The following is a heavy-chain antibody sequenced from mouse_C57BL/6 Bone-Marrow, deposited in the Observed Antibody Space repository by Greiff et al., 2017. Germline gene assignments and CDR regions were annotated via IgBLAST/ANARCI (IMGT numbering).Heavy chain of an antibody. CDR1: GYAFSSSW. Sequence: QVQLQQSGPELVKPGASVKISCKASGYAFSSSWMNWVKQRPGKGLEWIGRIYPGDGDTNYNGKFKGKATLTADKSSSTAYMQLSSLTSEDSAVYFCARGGTEVYFDYWGQGTTLTVSS. CDR3: ARGGTEVYFDY. V-gene: IGHV1-82*01. D-gene: IGHD2-14*01. J-gene: IGHJ2*01. CDR2: IYPGDGDT.